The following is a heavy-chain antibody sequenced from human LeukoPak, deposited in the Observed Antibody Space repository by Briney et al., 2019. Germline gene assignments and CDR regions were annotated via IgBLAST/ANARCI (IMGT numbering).Heavy chain of an antibody. V-gene: IGHV3-21*01. CDR2: ISTSTSNI. CDR1: GFTFSSYT. D-gene: IGHD5-12*01. J-gene: IGHJ4*02. Sequence: GGSLRLSCAASGFTFSSYTMNWVRQAPGKGLEWVSSISTSTSNIYNADSVKGRFTISRDNAKSSLYLQMNSLRVEDTAVYYCAREAYTGFDLDAFDCWGQGTLVTVSS. CDR3: AREAYTGFDLDAFDC.